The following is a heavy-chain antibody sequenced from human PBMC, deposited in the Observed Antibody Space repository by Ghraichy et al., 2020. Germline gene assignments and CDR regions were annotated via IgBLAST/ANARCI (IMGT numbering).Heavy chain of an antibody. V-gene: IGHV3-23*01. CDR1: GFTFSSYA. Sequence: GESPNISCAASGFTFSSYAMSWVRQAPGKGLEWVSAISGSGGSTYYADSVKGRFTISRDNSKNTLYLQMNSLRAEDTAVYYCAKSWGFLEWLSVYWGQGTLVTVSS. CDR2: ISGSGGST. D-gene: IGHD3-3*01. J-gene: IGHJ4*02. CDR3: AKSWGFLEWLSVY.